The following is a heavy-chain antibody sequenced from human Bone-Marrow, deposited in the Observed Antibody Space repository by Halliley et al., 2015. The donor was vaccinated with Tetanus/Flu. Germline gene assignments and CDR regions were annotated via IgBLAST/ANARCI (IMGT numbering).Heavy chain of an antibody. CDR2: ITTDGSST. Sequence: CAASGFTFNSHWMHWVRQAPGQGLMWVSRITTDGSSTNYADSVKGRFTISRDNTKNTLYLQMNSLRAEDTAVYYCVRDVLRFLGRSMDVWGQGTAFTVSS. CDR3: VRDVLRFLGRSMDV. D-gene: IGHD3-3*01. CDR1: GFTFNSHW. J-gene: IGHJ6*02. V-gene: IGHV3-74*01.